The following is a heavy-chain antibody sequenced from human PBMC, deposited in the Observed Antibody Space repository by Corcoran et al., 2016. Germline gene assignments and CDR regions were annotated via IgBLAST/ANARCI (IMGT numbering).Heavy chain of an antibody. J-gene: IGHJ6*02. D-gene: IGHD6-13*01. CDR1: GGTFSSYA. V-gene: IGHV1-69*01. CDR2: IIPIFGTA. CDR3: ARGQYSSSWFFHSYYYYGMDV. Sequence: QVQLVQSGAEVKKPGSSVKVSCKASGGTFSSYAISWVRQAPGQGLEWMGGIIPIFGTANYAQKFQGRVTITADESTSTAYMELSSLRSEDTAVYYWARGQYSSSWFFHSYYYYGMDVWGQGTTVTVSS.